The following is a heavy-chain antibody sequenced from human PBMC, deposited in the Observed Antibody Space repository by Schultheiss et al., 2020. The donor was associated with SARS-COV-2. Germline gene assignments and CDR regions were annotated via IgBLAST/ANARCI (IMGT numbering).Heavy chain of an antibody. CDR1: GFTFSDSG. Sequence: GGSLRLSCVGSGFTFSDSGIHWVRQAPGKGLEWVAVISYDGSNKYYADSVKGRFTISRDNSKNTLYLQMNSLRAEDTAVYYCARGYPVEMATIWAYWGQGTLVTVSS. D-gene: IGHD5-24*01. J-gene: IGHJ4*02. CDR2: ISYDGSNK. V-gene: IGHV3-30*03. CDR3: ARGYPVEMATIWAY.